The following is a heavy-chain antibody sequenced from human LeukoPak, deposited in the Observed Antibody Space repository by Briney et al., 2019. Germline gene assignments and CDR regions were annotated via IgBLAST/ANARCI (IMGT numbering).Heavy chain of an antibody. V-gene: IGHV4-39*01. CDR2: IYYSGST. Sequence: SDPLSLTCTVPGGSISSSSYYWGWIRQPPGKGLESIGNIYYSGSTYYNPSLRSRFTISVDTSKNQFSLKLSSVTAADTAVYQCVGEYCSGGSCFFDYWGQGTLVSVSS. D-gene: IGHD2-15*01. CDR3: VGEYCSGGSCFFDY. CDR1: GGSISSSSYY. J-gene: IGHJ4*02.